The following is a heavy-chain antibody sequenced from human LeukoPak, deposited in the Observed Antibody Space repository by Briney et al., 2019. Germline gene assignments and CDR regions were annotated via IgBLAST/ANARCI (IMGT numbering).Heavy chain of an antibody. CDR3: ARGSVNYCSSTSCSGAFDI. CDR1: GGSISRNY. CDR2: INHSGST. Sequence: SETLSLTCTVSGGSISRNYWNWIRQPPGKGLEWIGEINHSGSTNYNPSLKSRVTISVDTSKNQFSLKLSSVTAADTAVYYCARGSVNYCSSTSCSGAFDIWGQGTMVTVSS. V-gene: IGHV4-34*01. D-gene: IGHD2-2*01. J-gene: IGHJ3*02.